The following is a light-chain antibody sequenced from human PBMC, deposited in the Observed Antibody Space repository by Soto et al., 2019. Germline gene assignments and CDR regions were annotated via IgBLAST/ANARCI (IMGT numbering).Light chain of an antibody. CDR3: CSYAGSYTWV. CDR2: GVT. J-gene: IGLJ3*02. Sequence: QSVLTQPRSVSESPGQSVTISCAGASGDVGGYNFVSWYQQHPGEAPKLLIYGVTKRPSGVPDRFSGSKSGNTASLTISGLQAEDEADYFCCSYAGSYTWVFGGGTKLTVL. CDR1: SGDVGGYNF. V-gene: IGLV2-11*01.